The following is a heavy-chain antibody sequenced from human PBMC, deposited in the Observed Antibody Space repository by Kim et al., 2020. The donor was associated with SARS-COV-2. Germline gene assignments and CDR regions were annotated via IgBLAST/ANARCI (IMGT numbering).Heavy chain of an antibody. CDR3: ARDDLVGYYDSGSFDY. J-gene: IGHJ4*02. Sequence: GGSLRLSCAASGFTFSTYAMSWVRQAPGKGLEWVSVIYSGGSSTYYADSVKGRFTISRDNSMTTLYLQMNSLRAEDTAVYYCARDDLVGYYDSGSFDYWGQGTLVTVSS. V-gene: IGHV3-23*03. D-gene: IGHD3-10*01. CDR2: IYSGGSST. CDR1: GFTFSTYA.